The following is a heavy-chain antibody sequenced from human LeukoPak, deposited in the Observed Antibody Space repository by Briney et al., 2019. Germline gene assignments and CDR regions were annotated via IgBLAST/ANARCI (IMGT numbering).Heavy chain of an antibody. V-gene: IGHV4-34*01. D-gene: IGHD5-24*01. CDR2: INHSGGT. CDR3: ARLMATGEEFDY. CDR1: GGSFSGYY. Sequence: SETLSLTCAVYGGSFSGYYWSWIRQPPGKGLEWIGEINHSGGTNYNPSLKSRVTISVDTSKNQFSLKLSSVTAADTAVYYCARLMATGEEFDYWGQGTLVTVSS. J-gene: IGHJ4*02.